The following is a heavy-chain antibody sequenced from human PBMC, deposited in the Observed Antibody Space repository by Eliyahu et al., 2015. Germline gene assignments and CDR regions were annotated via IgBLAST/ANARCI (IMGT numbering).Heavy chain of an antibody. V-gene: IGHV4-39*01. J-gene: IGHJ5*02. CDR2: IYYSGST. Sequence: QLQLQESGPGLVKPSETLSLTCTVSGGSISXXSYYWGWLRQPPGKGLGWIGGIYYSGSTYYNPSLKSRVTISVDTSKNQFSLKLSSVTAADTAVYYCARRGPGGKGYCTGGVCYRSGWFDPWGQGTLVTVSS. CDR3: ARRGPGGKGYCTGGVCYRSGWFDP. D-gene: IGHD2-8*02. CDR1: GGSISXXSYY.